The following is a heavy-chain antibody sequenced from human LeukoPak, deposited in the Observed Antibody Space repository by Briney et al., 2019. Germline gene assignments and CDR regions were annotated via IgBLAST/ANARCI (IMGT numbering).Heavy chain of an antibody. Sequence: PGRSLRLSCAASGFTFSSYAMHWVRQAPGKGLEWVAVISYDGSNKYYADSVKGRFTISRDNSKNTLYLQMNSLRAEDTAVYYCARVDTAMDTAWSYYFDYWGQGTLVTVSS. V-gene: IGHV3-30-3*01. J-gene: IGHJ4*02. D-gene: IGHD5-18*01. CDR3: ARVDTAMDTAWSYYFDY. CDR1: GFTFSSYA. CDR2: ISYDGSNK.